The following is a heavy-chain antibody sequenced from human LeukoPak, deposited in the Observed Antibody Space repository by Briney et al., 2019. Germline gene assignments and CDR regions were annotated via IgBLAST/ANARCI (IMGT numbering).Heavy chain of an antibody. D-gene: IGHD3-10*01. CDR3: ARHESGGWFGELLPDY. V-gene: IGHV4-39*01. CDR1: GGSISSSSYY. Sequence: KTSVTLSLTCTVSGGSISSSSYYWGWIRQPPGKGLEWIGSIYYSGSTYYNPSLKSRVTISVDTSKNQFSLKLSSVTAADTAVYYCARHESGGWFGELLPDYWGQGTLVTVSS. CDR2: IYYSGST. J-gene: IGHJ4*02.